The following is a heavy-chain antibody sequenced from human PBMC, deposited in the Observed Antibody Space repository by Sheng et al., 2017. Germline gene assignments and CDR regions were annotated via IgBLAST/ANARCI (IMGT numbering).Heavy chain of an antibody. CDR3: ARDRGNWALDY. Sequence: EVQLVESGGGLIQPGGSLRLSCAASGFTISSSYMTWVHQAPGKGLEWVSVIYTDGTTFYADSVEGRFTTSRDNSKNTVYLQMNSLRAEDTAMYFCARDRGNWALDYWGQGTLVTVSS. CDR1: GFTISSSY. CDR2: IYTDGTT. V-gene: IGHV3-53*01. D-gene: IGHD3-10*01. J-gene: IGHJ4*02.